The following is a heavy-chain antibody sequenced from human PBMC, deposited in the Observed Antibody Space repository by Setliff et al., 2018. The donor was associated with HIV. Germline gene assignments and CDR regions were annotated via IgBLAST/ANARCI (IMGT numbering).Heavy chain of an antibody. CDR3: ARGLRVYDSSGYYYRDYYYYYMDV. J-gene: IGHJ6*03. CDR1: GYSISSGYF. D-gene: IGHD3-22*01. CDR2: IYHSGRA. Sequence: SETLSLTCAVSGYSISSGYFWGWIRQPPGKGLEWIGSIYHSGRAYYNPSLKSRVTISIDTSKNQFSLRLNSVTAADTAVYFCARGLRVYDSSGYYYRDYYYYYMDVWGKGTTVTVSS. V-gene: IGHV4-38-2*01.